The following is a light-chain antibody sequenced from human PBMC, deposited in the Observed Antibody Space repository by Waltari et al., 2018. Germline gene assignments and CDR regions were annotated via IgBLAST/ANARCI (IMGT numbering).Light chain of an antibody. CDR2: DAT. J-gene: IGLJ2*01. CDR3: GSYTITSLVV. CDR1: GPDMGDFKY. V-gene: IGLV2-14*03. Sequence: QSALTQPASVSGSPGQSITISCTGAGPDMGDFKYVPWYQQHPGKAPKLLIYDATNRPSGVSDRFSGSKSGNTASLIISGLQAGDEADYYCGSYTITSLVVFGGGTRLTVL.